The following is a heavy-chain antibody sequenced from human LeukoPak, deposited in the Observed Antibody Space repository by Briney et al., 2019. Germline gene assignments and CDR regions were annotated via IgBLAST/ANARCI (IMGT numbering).Heavy chain of an antibody. CDR1: GYTFTSYG. CDR2: ISAYNGNT. J-gene: IGHJ4*02. CDR3: ARWSTYYYDSSGYYSDY. Sequence: ASVKVSCKASGYTFTSYGISWVRQAPGQGLEWMGWISAYNGNTNYAQKLQGRVTMTTDTSTSTAYMELRSLRSDDTAVYYCARWSTYYYDSSGYYSDYWGQGTLVTVSS. V-gene: IGHV1-18*01. D-gene: IGHD3-22*01.